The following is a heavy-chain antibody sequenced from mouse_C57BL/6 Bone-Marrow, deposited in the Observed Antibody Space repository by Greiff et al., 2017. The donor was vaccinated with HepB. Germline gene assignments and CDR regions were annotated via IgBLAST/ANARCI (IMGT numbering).Heavy chain of an antibody. Sequence: QVQLQQSGAELVKPGASVKLSCKASGYTFTSYGMHWVKQRPGQGLEWIGMIHPNSGYTNYNEKFKSKATLTVDKSSSTAYMQLRSLTSEDSAFFYCARNYDYARTLFAYWGQETLVTVSA. CDR3: ARNYDYARTLFAY. CDR2: IHPNSGYT. V-gene: IGHV1-64*01. CDR1: GYTFTSYG. J-gene: IGHJ3*01. D-gene: IGHD2-4*01.